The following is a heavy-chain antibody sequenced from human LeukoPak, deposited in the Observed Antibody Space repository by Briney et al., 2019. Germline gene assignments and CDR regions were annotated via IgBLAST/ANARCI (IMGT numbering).Heavy chain of an antibody. CDR3: ARDGGSFSYNMDV. V-gene: IGHV3-7*03. J-gene: IGHJ6*02. CDR2: IKEGGSER. CDR1: AFIFSGHW. Sequence: PGGSLRLSCEGSAFIFSGHWMNWVRQTPGKGLEWVASIKEGGSERQYVDSVKGRFSISRDNTKGSLFLQLNSLRAEDTAVYYCARDGGSFSYNMDVWGQGTTVTVSS. D-gene: IGHD1-26*01.